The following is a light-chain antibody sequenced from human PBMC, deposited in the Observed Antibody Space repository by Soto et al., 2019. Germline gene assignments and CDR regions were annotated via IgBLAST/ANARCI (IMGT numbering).Light chain of an antibody. J-gene: IGLJ3*02. CDR2: EVS. CDR1: SSDVGGYNY. Sequence: QSALTQPASVSGSPGQSITISCTGTSSDVGGYNYVSWYQQHPGKAPKLMIYEVSNRPSGVSNRFSGSKSGNTASLIISGLQAEDEADCYCSSYTSSSTRVFGGGTKLTVL. CDR3: SSYTSSSTRV. V-gene: IGLV2-14*01.